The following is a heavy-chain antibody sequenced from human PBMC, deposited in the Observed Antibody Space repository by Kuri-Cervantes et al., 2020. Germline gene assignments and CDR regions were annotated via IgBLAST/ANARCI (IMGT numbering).Heavy chain of an antibody. CDR3: AKDRSVVVPAAMREGFDY. J-gene: IGHJ4*02. Sequence: GESLKISCAASGFTFSSYGMHWVRQAPGKGLEWVAVISYDGGNKYYADSVKGRFTISRDNSKNTLYLQMNSLRAEDTAVYYCAKDRSVVVPAAMREGFDYWGQGTLVTVSS. CDR2: ISYDGGNK. V-gene: IGHV3-30*18. D-gene: IGHD2-2*01. CDR1: GFTFSSYG.